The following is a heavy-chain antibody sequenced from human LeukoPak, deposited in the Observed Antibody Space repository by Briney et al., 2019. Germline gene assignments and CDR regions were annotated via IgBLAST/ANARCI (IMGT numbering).Heavy chain of an antibody. CDR3: ARGGGPAALAFFDN. D-gene: IGHD2-2*01. CDR2: IYYSGST. CDR1: GGSISSNSYY. J-gene: IGHJ4*02. V-gene: IGHV4-39*01. Sequence: NPSETLSLTCAVSGGSISSNSYYWGWIRQPPGKGLEWIGSIYYSGSTYYNPSLKSRVTISVDTAKNQISLKLTSVTAADTAVYYCARGGGPAALAFFDNWGQGTLVTVSS.